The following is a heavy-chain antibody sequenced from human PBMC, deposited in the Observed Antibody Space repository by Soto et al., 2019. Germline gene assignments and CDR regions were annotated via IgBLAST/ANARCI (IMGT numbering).Heavy chain of an antibody. CDR2: INAVDEYT. V-gene: IGHV3-23*01. J-gene: IGHJ4*02. Sequence: EVHLLESGGGWVQPGGSLRLSCAASGFTFSSYAMSWVRQAPGKGLEWVSSINAVDEYTKYADYVEGRFTISRDNPKNTVYLQMNSLRAEDTAVYYCAKNFYFDSWGQGTLVTVSP. CDR3: AKNFYFDS. CDR1: GFTFSSYA.